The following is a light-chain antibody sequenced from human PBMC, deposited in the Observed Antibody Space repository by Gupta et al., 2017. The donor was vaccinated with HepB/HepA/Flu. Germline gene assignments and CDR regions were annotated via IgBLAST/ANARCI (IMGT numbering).Light chain of an antibody. V-gene: IGLV1-40*01. CDR2: RNN. CDR3: QSYDSSRSGPGV. J-gene: IGLJ2*01. Sequence: QSVLPPPPALSPAPGPRPTITCTGSSSNIGAGYDVHWYQQVPGIATNLLIYRNNNRHSGVPDRFTGSKSGTSAALTITGRQAEEEADYYCQSYDSSRSGPGVFGGGTKVTVL. CDR1: SSNIGAGYD.